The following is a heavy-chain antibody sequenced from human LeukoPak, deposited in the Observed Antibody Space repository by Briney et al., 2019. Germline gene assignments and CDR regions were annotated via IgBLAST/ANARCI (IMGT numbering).Heavy chain of an antibody. Sequence: GGPLRLSCAASGFTFSSYWMSWVRQAPGKGLEWVANIRQDGSERYYVVSVKGRFTIPRDNAKNSLYLQMDSLRAEDTAVYYCARDLGKAGGYSSAFDYWGQGTLVTVSS. CDR1: GFTFSSYW. V-gene: IGHV3-7*01. J-gene: IGHJ4*02. CDR2: IRQDGSER. CDR3: ARDLGKAGGYSSAFDY. D-gene: IGHD6-19*01.